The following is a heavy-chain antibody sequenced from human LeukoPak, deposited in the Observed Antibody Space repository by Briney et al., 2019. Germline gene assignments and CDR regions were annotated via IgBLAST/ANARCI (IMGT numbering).Heavy chain of an antibody. Sequence: SETLSLTCAVYGGSFSGYYWSWIRQPPGKGLEWIGYIYYSGSTNYNPSLKSRVTISVDTSKNQFSLKLSSVTAADTAVYYCARHPGRSGWFDPWGQGTLVTVSS. CDR3: ARHPGRSGWFDP. CDR1: GGSFSGYY. D-gene: IGHD3-10*01. J-gene: IGHJ5*02. V-gene: IGHV4-59*08. CDR2: IYYSGST.